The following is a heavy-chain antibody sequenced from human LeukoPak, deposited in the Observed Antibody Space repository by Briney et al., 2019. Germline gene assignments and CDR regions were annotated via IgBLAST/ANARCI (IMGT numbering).Heavy chain of an antibody. Sequence: ASVKVSCKASGYTFTSYGISWVRQAPGQGLEWMGWISAYNGNTNYTQKFQGRVTMTRDTSISTAYLEVSRLRSDDTAVYYCLRVVGDISGNYFDYWGQGTLVTVSS. CDR2: ISAYNGNT. J-gene: IGHJ4*02. CDR3: LRVVGDISGNYFDY. V-gene: IGHV1-18*01. D-gene: IGHD3-10*01. CDR1: GYTFTSYG.